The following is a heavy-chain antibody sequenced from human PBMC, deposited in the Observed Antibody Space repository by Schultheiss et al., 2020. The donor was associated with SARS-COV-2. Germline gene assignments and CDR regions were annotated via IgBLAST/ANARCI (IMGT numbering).Heavy chain of an antibody. V-gene: IGHV4-30-2*01. D-gene: IGHD3-3*01. J-gene: IGHJ6*03. Sequence: SQTLSLTCAVSGGSISSGGYSWSWIRQPPGKGLEWIGYIYHSGSTYYNPSLKSRVTISVDRSKNQFSLKLSSVTAADTAVYYCARVSENYDFWTSDNHYYYYYMDVWGKGTTVTVAS. CDR1: GGSISSGGYS. CDR3: ARVSENYDFWTSDNHYYYYYMDV. CDR2: IYHSGST.